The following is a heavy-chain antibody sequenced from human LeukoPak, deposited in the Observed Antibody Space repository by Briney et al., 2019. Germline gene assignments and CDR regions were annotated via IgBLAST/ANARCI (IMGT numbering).Heavy chain of an antibody. J-gene: IGHJ4*02. Sequence: GRSLRLSCAASGFTFSSYAMHWVRQAPGKGLEWVAVISYDGSNKYYADSVKGRFTISRDNSKNTPYLQMNSLRAEDTAVYYCARDHYSYGPDYWGQGTLVTVSS. D-gene: IGHD5-18*01. CDR2: ISYDGSNK. CDR1: GFTFSSYA. CDR3: ARDHYSYGPDY. V-gene: IGHV3-30-3*01.